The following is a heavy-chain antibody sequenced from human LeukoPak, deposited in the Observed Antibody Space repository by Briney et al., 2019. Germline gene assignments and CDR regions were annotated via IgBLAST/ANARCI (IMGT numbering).Heavy chain of an antibody. CDR2: IWYDGSNK. CDR3: TRLMMAVAGKEGDY. D-gene: IGHD6-19*01. CDR1: GFTFSNYG. J-gene: IGHJ4*02. Sequence: GGSLRLSCAASGFTFSNYGMHWVRQAPGKGLEWVAVIWYDGSNKYYGDSVKGRFTISRDNSKNTLYLQMNSLKTEDTAVYYCTRLMMAVAGKEGDYWGQGTLVTVSS. V-gene: IGHV3-33*01.